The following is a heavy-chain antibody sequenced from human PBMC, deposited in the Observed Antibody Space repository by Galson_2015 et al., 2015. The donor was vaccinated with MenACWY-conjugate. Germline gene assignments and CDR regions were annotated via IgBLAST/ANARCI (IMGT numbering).Heavy chain of an antibody. V-gene: IGHV3-30*02. CDR1: GFTFSAYG. CDR3: AKDKIYFGSGSYLYYFDY. CDR2: MRYDGRDG. D-gene: IGHD3-10*01. J-gene: IGHJ4*02. Sequence: LRLSCATSGFTFSAYGMHWVRQAPGKGLEWLAFMRYDGRDGTYADSVKGRFIISRDDSRRTLSLQMNNLTTEDTAVYFCAKDKIYFGSGSYLYYFDYWGQGTLVTVSS.